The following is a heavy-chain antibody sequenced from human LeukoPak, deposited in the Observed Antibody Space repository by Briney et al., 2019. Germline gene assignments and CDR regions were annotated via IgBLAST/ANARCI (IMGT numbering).Heavy chain of an antibody. D-gene: IGHD4-23*01. CDR2: IYTSGST. Sequence: PSETLSLTCTVSGGSISSYYWSWIRQPAGKGLEWIGRIYTSGSTNYNPSLKSRVTISVDTSKNQFSLKLSSVTAADTAVYYCATGGNSGWFDPWGQGTLVTVSS. CDR1: GGSISSYY. J-gene: IGHJ5*02. V-gene: IGHV4-4*07. CDR3: ATGGNSGWFDP.